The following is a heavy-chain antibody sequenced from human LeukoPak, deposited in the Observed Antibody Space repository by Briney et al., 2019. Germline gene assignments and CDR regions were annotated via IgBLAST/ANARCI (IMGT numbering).Heavy chain of an antibody. CDR2: ISYDGSNK. D-gene: IGHD1-26*01. CDR1: GFTFSSYA. V-gene: IGHV3-30-3*01. CDR3: AIVGATSDY. J-gene: IGHJ4*02. Sequence: GGSLRLSCAASGFTFSSYAIHWVRQAPGKGLEWVAVISYDGSNKYYADSVKGRFTISRDNAKNSLYLQMNSLRAEDTAVYYCAIVGATSDYWGQGTLVTVSS.